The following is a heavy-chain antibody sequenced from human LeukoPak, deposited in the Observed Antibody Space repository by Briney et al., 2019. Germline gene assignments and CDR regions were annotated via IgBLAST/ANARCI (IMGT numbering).Heavy chain of an antibody. D-gene: IGHD3-16*02. CDR2: ISGSGGST. CDR1: GFTFSSYA. J-gene: IGHJ4*02. Sequence: PGGSLRLSCAASGFTFSSYAMSWVRQAPGKGLEWVSAISGSGGSTYYADSVKGRFTISRDNSKNTLHLQMNSLRAEDTAVYYCAKDRIYDHVWGSYRRRAFDYWGQGTLVTVSS. CDR3: AKDRIYDHVWGSYRRRAFDY. V-gene: IGHV3-23*01.